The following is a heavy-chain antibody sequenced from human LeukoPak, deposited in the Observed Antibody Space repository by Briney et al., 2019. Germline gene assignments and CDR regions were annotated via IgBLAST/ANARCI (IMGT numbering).Heavy chain of an antibody. V-gene: IGHV3-30*02. CDR3: AKDKRKYCSSTSCYVGYFDL. CDR2: IRYDGSNK. Sequence: GGSLRLSCAASGFTFSSYGMHWVRQAPGKGLEWVAFIRYDGSNKYYADSVKGRFTISRDNSKNTLYLQMNSLRAEDTAVYYCAKDKRKYCSSTSCYVGYFDLWGRGTLVTVSS. J-gene: IGHJ2*01. D-gene: IGHD2-2*01. CDR1: GFTFSSYG.